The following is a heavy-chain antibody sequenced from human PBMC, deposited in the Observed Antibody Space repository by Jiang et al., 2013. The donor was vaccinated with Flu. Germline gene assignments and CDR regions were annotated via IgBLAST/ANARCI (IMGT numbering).Heavy chain of an antibody. CDR2: ISAYNGNT. Sequence: GAEVKKPGASVKVSCKASGYTFTSYGISWVRQAPGQGLEWMGWISAYNGNTNYAQKLQGRVTMTTDTSTSTAYMELRSLRSDDTAVYYCARARLIAAAGTIVPFDIWGQGTMVTVSS. V-gene: IGHV1-18*04. J-gene: IGHJ3*02. CDR1: GYTFTSYG. CDR3: ARARLIAAAGTIVPFDI. D-gene: IGHD6-13*01.